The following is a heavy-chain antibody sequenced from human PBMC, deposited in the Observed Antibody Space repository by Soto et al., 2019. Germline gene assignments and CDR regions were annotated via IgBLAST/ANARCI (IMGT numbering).Heavy chain of an antibody. D-gene: IGHD6-19*01. CDR2: FSATSENT. CDR3: AKARDQQWVRLPFGY. J-gene: IGHJ4*02. CDR1: GFFFSSYT. V-gene: IGHV3-23*01. Sequence: EVQLLESGGGLVQPGGSLRLSCVGSGFFFSSYTMTWVRQAPGKGLEWVSSFSATSENTYYADSVRGRFTISRDNSKKTLFLQMNSLTAEDTAMYYCAKARDQQWVRLPFGYWGQVILVIVSS.